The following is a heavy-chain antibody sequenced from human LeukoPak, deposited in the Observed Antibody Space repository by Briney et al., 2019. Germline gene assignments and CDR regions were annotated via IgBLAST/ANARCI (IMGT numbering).Heavy chain of an antibody. J-gene: IGHJ4*02. CDR2: INHSGST. Sequence: PSETLSLTCAVYGGSFSGYYWSWIRQPPGKGLEWIGEINHSGSTNYNPSLKSRVTISVDASKNQFSLKLSSVTAADTAVYYCARGRRARWLQAGPEFDYWGQGTLVTVSS. CDR1: GGSFSGYY. CDR3: ARGRRARWLQAGPEFDY. V-gene: IGHV4-34*01. D-gene: IGHD5-24*01.